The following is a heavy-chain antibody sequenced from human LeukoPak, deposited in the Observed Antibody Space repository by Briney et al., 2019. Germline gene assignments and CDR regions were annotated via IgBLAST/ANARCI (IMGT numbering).Heavy chain of an antibody. V-gene: IGHV1-2*02. D-gene: IGHD2-2*01. Sequence: ASVKVSCKASGYIFTDYHIHWVRQAPGQGLEWVGWINPISGVTNYAQKFQGRVIMTRDTSVSTAYMELSRLTSDDTAVYYCARDLQGNVVVPAAILGDWGQGGLVTVSS. CDR2: INPISGVT. J-gene: IGHJ4*02. CDR3: ARDLQGNVVVPAAILGD. CDR1: GYIFTDYH.